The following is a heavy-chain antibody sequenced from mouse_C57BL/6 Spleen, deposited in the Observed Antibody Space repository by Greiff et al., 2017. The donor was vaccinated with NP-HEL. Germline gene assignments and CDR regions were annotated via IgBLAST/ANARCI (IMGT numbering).Heavy chain of an antibody. CDR2: IYPGSGST. V-gene: IGHV1-55*01. CDR1: GYTFTSYW. Sequence: QVQLKESGAELVKPGASVKMSCKASGYTFTSYWITWVKQRPGQGLEWIGDIYPGSGSTNYNEKFKSKATLTVDTSSSTAYMQLSSLTSEDSAVYYCAKGDGYWGQGTTLTVSS. J-gene: IGHJ2*01. D-gene: IGHD3-3*01. CDR3: AKGDGY.